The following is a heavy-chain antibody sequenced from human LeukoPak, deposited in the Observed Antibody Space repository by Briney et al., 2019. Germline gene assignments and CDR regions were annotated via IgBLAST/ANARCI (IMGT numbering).Heavy chain of an antibody. D-gene: IGHD1-26*01. CDR1: GFTFSSYG. CDR2: ISYDGSNK. Sequence: GGSLRLSCAASGFTFSSYGMHWVRQAPGKGLEWVAVISYDGSNKYYADSVKGRFTISRDNSKNTLYLQMNSLRDDDTAVYYCARDPYSGNLGPTYYYYMDVWGKGTTVTVSS. V-gene: IGHV3-30*03. J-gene: IGHJ6*03. CDR3: ARDPYSGNLGPTYYYYMDV.